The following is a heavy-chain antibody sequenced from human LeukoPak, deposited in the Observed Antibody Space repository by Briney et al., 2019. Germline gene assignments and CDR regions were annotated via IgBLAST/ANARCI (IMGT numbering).Heavy chain of an antibody. J-gene: IGHJ6*03. CDR2: IYSGGST. CDR3: ARIRGSHYYYYYMDV. V-gene: IGHV3-53*01. Sequence: GGSPRLSCAASGFTASSNYMSWVRQAPGKGLEWVSVIYSGGSTYYADSVKGRFTISRDNSKNTLYLQMNSLRAEDTAVYYCARIRGSHYYYYYMDVWGKGTTVTVSS. CDR1: GFTASSNY. D-gene: IGHD1-26*01.